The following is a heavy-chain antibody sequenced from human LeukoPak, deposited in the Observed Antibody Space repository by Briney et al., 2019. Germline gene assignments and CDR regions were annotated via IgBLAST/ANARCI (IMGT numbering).Heavy chain of an antibody. CDR1: GFTFSSYA. D-gene: IGHD3-3*01. V-gene: IGHV4-39*01. CDR2: IYYSGST. CDR3: ARHGYDFWSGYYSYWDLYFDY. Sequence: GSLRLSCAASGFTFSSYAMSWIRQPPGKGLEWIGSIYYSGSTYYNPSLKSRVTISVDTSKNQFSLKLSSVTAADTAVYYCARHGYDFWSGYYSYWDLYFDYWGRGTLVTVSS. J-gene: IGHJ4*02.